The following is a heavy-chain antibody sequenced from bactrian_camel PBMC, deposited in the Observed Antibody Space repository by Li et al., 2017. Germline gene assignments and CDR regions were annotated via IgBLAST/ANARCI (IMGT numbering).Heavy chain of an antibody. CDR1: EFVSRGR. J-gene: IGHJ4*01. V-gene: IGHV3S54*01. Sequence: QLVESGGGSVQAGGSLRLSCTSSEFVSRGRMGWYRQAPGKDREGVAHIWSDSGMTYYSDSVKGRFTISQDVAKDTVYLQMNNLQFNDTAIYYCAGAQKWSGSWCPEVDYSYWGQGTQVTVS. CDR3: AGAQKWSGSWCPEVDYSY. CDR2: IWSDSGMT. D-gene: IGHD6*01.